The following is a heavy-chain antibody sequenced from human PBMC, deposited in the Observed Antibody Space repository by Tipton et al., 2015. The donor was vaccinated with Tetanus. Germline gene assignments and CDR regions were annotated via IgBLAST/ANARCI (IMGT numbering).Heavy chain of an antibody. V-gene: IGHV4-31*03. CDR1: GGSISSSSYH. D-gene: IGHD3-9*01. CDR3: AKDRTHYYIGPRIDC. J-gene: IGHJ4*02. Sequence: TLSLTCTVSGGSISSSSYHWGWIRQPPGKGLEWIGYINYSGSTYFNPSLKSRVTISADMSENQFSLRLTSVTAADTAVYYCAKDRTHYYIGPRIDCWGQGALVTVSS. CDR2: INYSGST.